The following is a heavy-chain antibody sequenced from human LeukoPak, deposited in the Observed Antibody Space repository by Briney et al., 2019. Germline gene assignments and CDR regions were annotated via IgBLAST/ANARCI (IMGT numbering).Heavy chain of an antibody. Sequence: SETLSLTCVVHGGSFSGYYWSWIRQSPGKGLEWIGEINHSGSTNYNPSLKSRVTLSVDTSKNQFSLKVRSVTAADTGVYYCARGYCRDDICQVFPYWGQGTLVTVSS. D-gene: IGHD2-21*02. CDR2: INHSGST. CDR3: ARGYCRDDICQVFPY. V-gene: IGHV4-34*01. J-gene: IGHJ4*02. CDR1: GGSFSGYY.